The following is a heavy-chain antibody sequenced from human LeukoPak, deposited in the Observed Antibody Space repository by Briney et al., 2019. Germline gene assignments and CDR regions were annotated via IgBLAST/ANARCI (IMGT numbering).Heavy chain of an antibody. V-gene: IGHV5-51*01. CDR1: GYRLTDYR. CDR3: AKGYWYFDL. Sequence: GGSLKTSCKGFGYRLTDYRIGWMRQMPGKGLEWMGIIYPSDSDTKYSPSFQGQVTISVDKSISTAYLQWSSLKTSDSAMYYCAKGYWYFDLWGRGTLLTVSS. J-gene: IGHJ2*01. CDR2: IYPSDSDT.